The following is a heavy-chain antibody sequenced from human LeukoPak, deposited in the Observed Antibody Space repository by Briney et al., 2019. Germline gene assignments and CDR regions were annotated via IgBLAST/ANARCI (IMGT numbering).Heavy chain of an antibody. CDR3: ARDPVGGYYFDY. Sequence: GGSLRLSCAASGFTVSSNYMSWVRQAPGKGLEWVSVIYSGGSTYYADSVKGRFTISRDNSKNTLYLQMNSLRAEDTAVYYCARDPVGGYYFDYWGQGTLVTVSS. J-gene: IGHJ4*02. D-gene: IGHD3-16*01. CDR2: IYSGGST. V-gene: IGHV3-66*01. CDR1: GFTVSSNY.